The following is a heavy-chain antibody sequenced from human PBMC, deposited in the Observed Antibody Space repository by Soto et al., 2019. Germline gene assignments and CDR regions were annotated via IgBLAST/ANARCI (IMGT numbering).Heavy chain of an antibody. CDR1: GFSFSSYG. CDR2: ISDDGTFK. CDR3: AKDYGPKAPYQYSNTHTDF. V-gene: IGHV3-30*18. J-gene: IGHJ4*02. Sequence: GGSLRLSCEASGFSFSSYGMHWVRQAPGKGLEWVAVISDDGTFKDYADSVKGRFTISRDNSDNTLFLQMNSLGPNDTAVYYCAKDYGPKAPYQYSNTHTDFWGQGTRVTVSS. D-gene: IGHD6-6*01.